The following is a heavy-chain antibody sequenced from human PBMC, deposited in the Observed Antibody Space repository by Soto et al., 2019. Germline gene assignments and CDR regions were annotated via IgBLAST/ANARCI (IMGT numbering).Heavy chain of an antibody. V-gene: IGHV1-8*01. CDR1: GYTFTSYD. CDR2: MNPNSGNT. CDR3: ARGLSGYDFDYYYYYMDV. Sequence: GASVKVSCKASGYTFTSYDINWVRQATGQGLEWMGWMNPNSGNTGYAQKFQGRVTMTRNTSISTAYMELSSLRSEDTAVYYCARGLSGYDFDYYYYYMDVWGKGTTVTVSS. J-gene: IGHJ6*03. D-gene: IGHD5-12*01.